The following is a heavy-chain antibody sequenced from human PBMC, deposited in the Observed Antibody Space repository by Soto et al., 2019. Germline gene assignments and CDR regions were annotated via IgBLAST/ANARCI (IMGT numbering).Heavy chain of an antibody. V-gene: IGHV4-31*03. CDR1: GGSISSGGYY. D-gene: IGHD2-2*01. CDR3: AREYCSSTSCLNWFDP. J-gene: IGHJ5*02. Sequence: SSETLSLTCTVSGGSISSGGYYWSWIRQHPGKGLEWIGYIYYSGSTYYNPSLKSRVTISVDTSKNQFSLKLSSVTAADTAVYYCAREYCSSTSCLNWFDPWGQGTLVTVSS. CDR2: IYYSGST.